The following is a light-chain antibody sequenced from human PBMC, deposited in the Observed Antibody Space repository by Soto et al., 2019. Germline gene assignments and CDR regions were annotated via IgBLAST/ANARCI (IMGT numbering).Light chain of an antibody. Sequence: EIVLTHSPATLSLSPGERATLSCSASQSVSNYLAWYQQKPGQAPRLLMYDASNRATGIPARFRGSGSGTHFTLTISSLQPEDFALYYCQQRSGWPRPFGQGTKVDIK. CDR2: DAS. CDR1: QSVSNY. CDR3: QQRSGWPRP. V-gene: IGKV3-11*01. J-gene: IGKJ1*01.